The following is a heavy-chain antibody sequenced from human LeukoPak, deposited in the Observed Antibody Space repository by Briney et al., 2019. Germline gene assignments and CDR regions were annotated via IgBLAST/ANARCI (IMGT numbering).Heavy chain of an antibody. V-gene: IGHV4-39*01. CDR2: IYYSGST. CDR3: ARTAGYSYGYYYYYYYMDV. CDR1: GGSISSSSYY. D-gene: IGHD5-18*01. J-gene: IGHJ6*03. Sequence: SETLSLTCTVSGGSISSSSYYWGWIRQPPGKGLEWIGSIYYSGSTYYNPSLKSRVTISVDTSKNRFSLKLSSVTAADTAVYYCARTAGYSYGYYYYYYYMDVWGKGTTVTVSS.